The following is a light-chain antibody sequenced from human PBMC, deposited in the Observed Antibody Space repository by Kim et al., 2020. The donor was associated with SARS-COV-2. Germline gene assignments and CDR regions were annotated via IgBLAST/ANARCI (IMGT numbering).Light chain of an antibody. CDR1: QDIRPH. CDR2: GAS. Sequence: ASVGDRVTISCRASQDIRPHLAWFQQKPGKVPESLIYGASNLQSGVPSKFSGSRSGTDFILTISSLQPEDFATYYCQQYNTFPCTFGQGTKVDIK. CDR3: QQYNTFPCT. V-gene: IGKV1-16*02. J-gene: IGKJ1*01.